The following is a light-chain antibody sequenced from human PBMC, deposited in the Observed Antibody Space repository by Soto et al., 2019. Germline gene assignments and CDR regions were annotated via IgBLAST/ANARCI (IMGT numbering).Light chain of an antibody. CDR1: SSDVGGYNY. CDR3: CPRAGSYPLYV. J-gene: IGLJ1*01. Sequence: QSALTQPRSVSGSPGQSVTISCTGTSSDVGGYNYVSWYQQHPGKAPKLMIYDVSERPSGVPDRFSGSKSGNTASLTISGLQAEYEADYYCCPRAGSYPLYVFGTGTKLTAL. CDR2: DVS. V-gene: IGLV2-11*01.